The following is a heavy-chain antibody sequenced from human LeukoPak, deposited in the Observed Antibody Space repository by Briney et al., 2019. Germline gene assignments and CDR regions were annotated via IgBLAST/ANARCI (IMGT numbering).Heavy chain of an antibody. CDR3: AGGYSSSWYTFDP. Sequence: ETLSLTCAVYGGSFSGYYWSWIRQPPGKGLEWVSSISSSSSYIYYADSMKGRFTISRDNAKSSVYLQMNSLRAEDTAVYYCAGGYSSSWYTFDPWGQGTLVTVSS. J-gene: IGHJ5*02. D-gene: IGHD6-13*01. CDR2: ISSSSSYI. CDR1: GGSFSGYY. V-gene: IGHV3-21*01.